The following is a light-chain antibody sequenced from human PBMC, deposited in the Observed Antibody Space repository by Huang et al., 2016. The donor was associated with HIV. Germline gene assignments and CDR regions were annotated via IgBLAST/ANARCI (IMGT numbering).Light chain of an antibody. CDR2: GAF. CDR1: QNIRNNY. V-gene: IGKV3-20*01. J-gene: IGKJ2*01. CDR3: QQYGDSPRT. Sequence: EIVLTQSPGTLSLSPGERATLSCRASQNIRNNYLAWYQQKPGQAPRLLIFGAFNRAAGTPDRVSGSESGTDFTLAIGGLEPEDFATYYCQQYGDSPRTFGQGTKLEIK.